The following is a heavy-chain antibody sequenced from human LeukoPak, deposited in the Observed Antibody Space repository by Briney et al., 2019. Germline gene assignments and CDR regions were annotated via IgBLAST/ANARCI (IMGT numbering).Heavy chain of an antibody. V-gene: IGHV4-34*01. Sequence: SETLSLTCAVYGGSFSGYYWSWIRRPPGKGLEWIGEINHSGSTNYNPSLKSRVTISVDTSKNQFSLKLSSVTAADTAVYYCARIHSSSPYYYYYMDVWGKGTTVTVSS. CDR2: INHSGST. CDR3: ARIHSSSPYYYYYMDV. J-gene: IGHJ6*03. CDR1: GGSFSGYY. D-gene: IGHD6-6*01.